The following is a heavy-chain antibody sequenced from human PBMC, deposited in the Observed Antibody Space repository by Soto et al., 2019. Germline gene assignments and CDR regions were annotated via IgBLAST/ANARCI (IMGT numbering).Heavy chain of an antibody. CDR1: GVTLSDYP. CDR3: ARGDCGYSSCKNWILNGLDP. J-gene: IGHJ5*02. D-gene: IGHD3-22*01. Sequence: QVQLVQSGAEVKKPGSSVKVSCKASGVTLSDYPINWVRQAPGQGLEWMGGLLPIFGTTIYAQKFQGRLTITADESTNTAYMELSDLRPEDTAIFYCARGDCGYSSCKNWILNGLDPWGQGTLVTVSS. V-gene: IGHV1-69*01. CDR2: LLPIFGTT.